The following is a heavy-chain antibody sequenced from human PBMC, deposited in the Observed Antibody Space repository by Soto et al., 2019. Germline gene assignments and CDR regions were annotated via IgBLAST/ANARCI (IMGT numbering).Heavy chain of an antibody. D-gene: IGHD2-15*01. CDR3: ARRVFGYYLGYCSGGSCYSQWFDP. V-gene: IGHV4-39*01. CDR1: GGSISSSSYY. CDR2: IYYSGST. Sequence: SETLSLTCTVSGGSISSSSYYWGWIRQPPGKGLEWIGSIYYSGSTYYNPSLKSRVTISVDTSKNQFSLKLSSVTAADTAVYYCARRVFGYYLGYCSGGSCYSQWFDPWGQGTLVTVS. J-gene: IGHJ5*02.